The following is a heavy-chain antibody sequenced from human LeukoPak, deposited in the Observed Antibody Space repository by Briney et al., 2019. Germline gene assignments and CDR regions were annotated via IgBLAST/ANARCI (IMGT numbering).Heavy chain of an antibody. CDR1: GGSISSGGYY. D-gene: IGHD2-2*02. Sequence: SETLSLTCTVSGGSISSGGYYWSWIRQPPGKALEWIGYIYYSGSTYSNPSLKSRVTISVDTPKNQFSLNLSSVTAADTAVYYCARYCSSTNCYKGGFDPWGQGTLVTVSS. CDR3: ARYCSSTNCYKGGFDP. J-gene: IGHJ5*02. V-gene: IGHV4-31*03. CDR2: IYYSGST.